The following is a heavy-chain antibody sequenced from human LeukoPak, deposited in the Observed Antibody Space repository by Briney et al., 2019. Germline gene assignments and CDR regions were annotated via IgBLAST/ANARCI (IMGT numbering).Heavy chain of an antibody. CDR1: GYTFTGYY. V-gene: IGHV1-2*02. J-gene: IGHJ4*02. CDR3: ARDPYSNYFDY. Sequence: ASVTVSCTASGYTFTGYYMHWVRQAPGQGLEWMGWINPNNGGTNYAQKFQGRVTMTRDTSVSTAYMELNRLRSDDTAVYYCARDPYSNYFDYWGQGTLVTVSS. D-gene: IGHD5-18*01. CDR2: INPNNGGT.